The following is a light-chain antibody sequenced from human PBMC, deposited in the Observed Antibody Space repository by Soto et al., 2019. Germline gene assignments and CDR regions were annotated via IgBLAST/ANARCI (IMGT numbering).Light chain of an antibody. Sequence: EIVFTQSPATLSLSPGERATLSCRASHSVSSYLAWYQQKPGQAPRLLIYGASSRATGIPDRFSGSGSGTDFTLTISRLEPEDFAVYYCQQYISSPRTFGQGTKVDIK. CDR2: GAS. CDR3: QQYISSPRT. CDR1: HSVSSY. J-gene: IGKJ1*01. V-gene: IGKV3-20*01.